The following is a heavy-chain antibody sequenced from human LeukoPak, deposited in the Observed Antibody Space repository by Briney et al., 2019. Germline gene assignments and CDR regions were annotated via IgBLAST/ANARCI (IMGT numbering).Heavy chain of an antibody. D-gene: IGHD5-18*01. J-gene: IGHJ5*02. Sequence: SVKVSCKASGGTFSSYAISWVRQAPGQGLEWMGGIIPIFGTANYAQKFQGRVTITADESTSTAYMELSSLRSEDTAVYFCARVTHTELSTWFDPWGQGTLVTVSS. CDR1: GGTFSSYA. CDR3: ARVTHTELSTWFDP. CDR2: IIPIFGTA. V-gene: IGHV1-69*13.